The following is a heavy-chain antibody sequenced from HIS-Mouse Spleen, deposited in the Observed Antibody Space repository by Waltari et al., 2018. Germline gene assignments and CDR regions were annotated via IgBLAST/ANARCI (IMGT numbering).Heavy chain of an antibody. V-gene: IGHV1-2*02. CDR1: GYTFTGYY. D-gene: IGHD2-15*01. J-gene: IGHJ3*02. CDR3: ASGGRLGLEGFHI. Sequence: QVQLVQSGAEVKKPGASVKVSCKASGYTFTGYYMHWVRQAPGQGLEWMGLITPNSVGTNYAQKFTARVTMTRDTFICATYLELCRLGSDDTSLYYCASGGRLGLEGFHILCQWIMVTVPS. CDR2: ITPNSVGT.